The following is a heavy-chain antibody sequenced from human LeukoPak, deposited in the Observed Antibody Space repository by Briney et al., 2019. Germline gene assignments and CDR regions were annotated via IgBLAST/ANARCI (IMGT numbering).Heavy chain of an antibody. Sequence: GGSLRLSCAASGFTFSSYWMHWVCQAPGKGLVWVSRINSDGSSTSYADSVKGRFTISRDNAKNTLHLQMNSLRAEDTAVYYCARDSPIRGFDYWGQGTLVTVSS. CDR3: ARDSPIRGFDY. D-gene: IGHD3-10*01. V-gene: IGHV3-74*01. CDR2: INSDGSST. J-gene: IGHJ4*02. CDR1: GFTFSSYW.